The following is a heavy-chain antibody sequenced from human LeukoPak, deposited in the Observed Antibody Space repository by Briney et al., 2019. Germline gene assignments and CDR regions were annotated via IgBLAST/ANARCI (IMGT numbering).Heavy chain of an antibody. CDR1: GFILSSYA. Sequence: GGSLRLSCAASGFILSSYALSWVRQAPGKGLEWVSSISGSGGSIYCADSVKGRFTISRDNSKNTLYLQMNSLRAEDTAVYYCAKGSLVVPAAMDYFDYWGQGTLVTVSS. CDR2: ISGSGGSI. J-gene: IGHJ4*02. CDR3: AKGSLVVPAAMDYFDY. V-gene: IGHV3-23*01. D-gene: IGHD2-2*01.